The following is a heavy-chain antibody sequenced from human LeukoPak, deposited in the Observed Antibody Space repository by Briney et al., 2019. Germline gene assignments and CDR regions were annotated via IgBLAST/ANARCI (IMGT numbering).Heavy chain of an antibody. V-gene: IGHV4-38-2*02. CDR2: IYHSGST. J-gene: IGHJ4*02. D-gene: IGHD1-1*01. CDR1: GYSISSGYY. CDR3: ARLLDSTGPFDY. Sequence: SETLSLTCTVSGYSISSGYYWGWIRQPPGKGLEWIGSIYHSGSTYYNPPLKSRVTISVDTSKNQFSLKLTSVTAADTAVYYCARLLDSTGPFDYWGQGTLVTVSS.